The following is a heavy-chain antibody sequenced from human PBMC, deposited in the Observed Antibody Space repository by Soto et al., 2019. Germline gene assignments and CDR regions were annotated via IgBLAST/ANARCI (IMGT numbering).Heavy chain of an antibody. Sequence: PGGSLRLSCAASGFTFSSYGVHWFRQAPGKGLEWVAVIWNDGSNKYYADSVKGRFTISRDNSKNTLFLQMDSLRAEDTAVYHCARDIGAGGRYLDSWGQGTPVTVSS. CDR2: IWNDGSNK. CDR3: ARDIGAGGRYLDS. J-gene: IGHJ4*02. CDR1: GFTFSSYG. V-gene: IGHV3-33*01. D-gene: IGHD5-12*01.